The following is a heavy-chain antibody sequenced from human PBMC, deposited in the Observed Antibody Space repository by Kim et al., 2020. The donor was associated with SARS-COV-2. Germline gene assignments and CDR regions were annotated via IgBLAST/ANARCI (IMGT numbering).Heavy chain of an antibody. CDR3: AKNDH. CDR2: TANGGQA. Sequence: TANGGQAFYANSVKGGFTISRDHSRNTLYLQMNSHRAEDTAMYFCAKNDHWGQGILVTISS. V-gene: IGHV3-23*01. J-gene: IGHJ5*02.